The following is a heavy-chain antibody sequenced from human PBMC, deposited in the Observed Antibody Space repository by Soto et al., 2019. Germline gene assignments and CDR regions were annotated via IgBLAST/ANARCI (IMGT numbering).Heavy chain of an antibody. CDR2: ISGSAATT. D-gene: IGHD3-22*01. V-gene: IGHV3-23*01. CDR1: GCNSVGYA. J-gene: IGHJ4*02. Sequence: GVPLRVPKAASGCNSVGYAVHWVSQAPGKGLEWVSAISGSAATTHFADSVKGRFTISRDNSKNTLYLQMNSLRAEDTAVYYCARDRSYYDSSGSYSPPYWGQGTLVTVSS. CDR3: ARDRSYYDSSGSYSPPY.